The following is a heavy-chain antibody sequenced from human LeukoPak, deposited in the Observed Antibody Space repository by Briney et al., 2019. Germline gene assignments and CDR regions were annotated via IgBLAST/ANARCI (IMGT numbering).Heavy chain of an antibody. CDR2: IKQDGSEK. Sequence: GGSLRLSCAASGFTFSSYWMSWVRQAPGKGLEWVANIKQDGSEKYYVDSVKGRFTISRDNAKNSLYLQMNSLRAEDTAVYYCARAPSYYDILTGYYIRDKAFDIWGQGTMVTVSS. V-gene: IGHV3-7*01. J-gene: IGHJ3*02. CDR3: ARAPSYYDILTGYYIRDKAFDI. D-gene: IGHD3-9*01. CDR1: GFTFSSYW.